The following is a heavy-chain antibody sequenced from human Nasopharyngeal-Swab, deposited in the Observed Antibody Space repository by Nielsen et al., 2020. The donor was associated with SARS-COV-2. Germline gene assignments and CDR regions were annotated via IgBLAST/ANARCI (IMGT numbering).Heavy chain of an antibody. CDR3: AKGRSISAAGSAWYDH. V-gene: IGHV3-23*01. Sequence: GESLKISCAGSGFTFSDYAMTWVRQAPGKGLEWVSSITGSGSKIYYADSARGRFVISRDNANNMVFLQMNDLRAEDTAVYYCAKGRSISAAGSAWYDHWGQGTLVTVSS. D-gene: IGHD6-13*01. J-gene: IGHJ5*02. CDR1: GFTFSDYA. CDR2: ITGSGSKI.